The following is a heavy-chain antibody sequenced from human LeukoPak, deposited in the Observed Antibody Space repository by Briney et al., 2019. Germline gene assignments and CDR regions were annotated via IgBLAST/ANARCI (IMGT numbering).Heavy chain of an antibody. CDR1: VYTFSRYF. CDR2: INPNTGGT. Sequence: GASVTVSFKTSVYTFSRYFIHWIRQAPGQGLEWVGRINPNTGGTNYAQKFQGRVTMTSDSSIRSAYMDLSRLSLDDSAVYYCALGGSSDLEWLVGYFDHWGRGSLVLVSS. CDR3: ALGGSSDLEWLVGYFDH. V-gene: IGHV1-2*06. D-gene: IGHD3-3*01. J-gene: IGHJ4*02.